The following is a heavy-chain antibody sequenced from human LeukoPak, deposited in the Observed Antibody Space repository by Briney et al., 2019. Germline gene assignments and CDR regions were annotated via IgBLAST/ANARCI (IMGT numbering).Heavy chain of an antibody. D-gene: IGHD4-17*01. CDR1: GVSFSDYS. J-gene: IGHJ5*02. Sequence: SEPLSLTCAVSGVSFSDYSWSWIRQPPGKGLEWIGEINHRGSTNYNPSLKSRVTISVDRSKNQFSLKLSSVTAADTAVYYCARDSDYGAGWFDPWGQGTLVTVSS. V-gene: IGHV4-34*01. CDR3: ARDSDYGAGWFDP. CDR2: INHRGST.